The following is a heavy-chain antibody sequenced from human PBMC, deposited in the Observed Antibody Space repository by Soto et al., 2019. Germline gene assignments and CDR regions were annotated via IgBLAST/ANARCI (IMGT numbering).Heavy chain of an antibody. CDR3: ARGRRSCTGNNCYTDFDF. V-gene: IGHV1-3*01. CDR2: IIAVNDKT. J-gene: IGHJ4*02. Sequence: ASVKVSCKASGYIFTDFGIHWVRQAPGQRLEWLGWIIAVNDKTLYSPKFKGRLAITRDTSENTAYMDLYSLRSEDSDVYYCARGRRSCTGNNCYTDFDFWGQGSLVTVSS. D-gene: IGHD2-2*02. CDR1: GYIFTDFG.